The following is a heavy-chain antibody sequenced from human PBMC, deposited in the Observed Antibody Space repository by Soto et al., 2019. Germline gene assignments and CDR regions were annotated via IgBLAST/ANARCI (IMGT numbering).Heavy chain of an antibody. Sequence: QAQVVQSGPEVKNPGASVKVSCKASGYIFNNYGVSWVRQAPGQGLEWMAWISTHDGDTKYAQTIQGRVSLTTDTSTNTAYMELRNLRSDVTAVYYCPRSPSDLLVTGPWFDPWGQGTQVIVSS. D-gene: IGHD5-18*01. CDR2: ISTHDGDT. V-gene: IGHV1-18*04. CDR1: GYIFNNYG. J-gene: IGHJ5*02. CDR3: PRSPSDLLVTGPWFDP.